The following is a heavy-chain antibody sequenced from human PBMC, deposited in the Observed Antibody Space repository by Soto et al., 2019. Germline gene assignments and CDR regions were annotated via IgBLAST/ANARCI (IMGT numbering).Heavy chain of an antibody. J-gene: IGHJ4*02. CDR2: IYWDDDK. V-gene: IGHV2-5*02. CDR3: AHSLIPNWGSRAAFDY. Sequence: QITLKESGPTLVKPTQTLTLTCTFSGFSLSTSGVGVGWIRQPPGKALEWLALIYWDDDKRYSPSLKSRLTSTKDTSTNQVVLTMTNMDPVDTATYYCAHSLIPNWGSRAAFDYWGQGTLVTVSS. CDR1: GFSLSTSGVG. D-gene: IGHD7-27*01.